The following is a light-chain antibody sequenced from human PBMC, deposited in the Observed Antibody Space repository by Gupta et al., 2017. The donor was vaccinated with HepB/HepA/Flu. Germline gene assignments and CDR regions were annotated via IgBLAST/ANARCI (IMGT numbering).Light chain of an antibody. Sequence: EVVLTQSPDFQSVTQKEKVTITCRASQSIGTRLHWYQQKPGQSPKLLINYASQSFSGVPSRFSGSGSGTYFTLTINSLEAEDAATYYCHQSSSIPLTFGGGTKVEIK. J-gene: IGKJ4*01. CDR1: QSIGTR. CDR3: HQSSSIPLT. CDR2: YAS. V-gene: IGKV6-21*01.